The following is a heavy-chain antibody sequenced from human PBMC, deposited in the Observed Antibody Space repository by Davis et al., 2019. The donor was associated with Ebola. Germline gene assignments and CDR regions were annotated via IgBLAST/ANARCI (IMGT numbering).Heavy chain of an antibody. CDR1: GFTFSDYA. J-gene: IGHJ4*02. Sequence: GESLKISCAASGFTFSDYAMNWVRQAPGKGLEWLTVISYNGTNKFYADSVKGRFTIYRDNSKSTLYLQMNNLRAEDTAVYYCARPVDTPIVEGTVWGQGILVTVSS. CDR3: ARPVDTPIVEGTV. CDR2: ISYNGTNK. D-gene: IGHD5-18*01. V-gene: IGHV3-30-3*01.